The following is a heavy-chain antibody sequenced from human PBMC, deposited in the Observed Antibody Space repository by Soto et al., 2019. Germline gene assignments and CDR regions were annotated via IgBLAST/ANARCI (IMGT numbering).Heavy chain of an antibody. V-gene: IGHV4-34*01. CDR3: ARGPPRSGWFDP. J-gene: IGHJ5*02. CDR2: INRSGST. Sequence: TETLSLTCAVYGGSFSGYYWSWIRQPPGKGLEWVGEINRSGSTNYNPSLKSRVTISVDTSKNQFSLKLSSVTAADTAVYYCARGPPRSGWFDPWGQGTLVTVSS. CDR1: GGSFSGYY.